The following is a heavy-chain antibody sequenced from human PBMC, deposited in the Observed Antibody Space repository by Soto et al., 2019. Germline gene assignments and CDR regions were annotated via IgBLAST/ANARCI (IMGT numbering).Heavy chain of an antibody. CDR2: INPSGGST. J-gene: IGHJ4*02. CDR1: GYTFTSYY. Sequence: QVQLVESGAEVKKPGASVKVSCKASGYTFTSYYMHWVRQAPGQELEWMGIINPSGGSTSYAQKFQGRVTMTRDTSTSTVYMELSSLRYEDTAVYDCASSSGSYLQEMDYWGQGTLATVS. CDR3: ASSSGSYLQEMDY. D-gene: IGHD1-26*01. V-gene: IGHV1-46*01.